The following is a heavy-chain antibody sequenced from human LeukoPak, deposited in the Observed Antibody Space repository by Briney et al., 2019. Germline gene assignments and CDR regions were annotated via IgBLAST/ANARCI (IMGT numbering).Heavy chain of an antibody. J-gene: IGHJ5*02. CDR3: ARAYCSSTSCYMRGGTRWFDP. V-gene: IGHV1-69*05. D-gene: IGHD2-2*02. CDR2: IIPIFGTA. CDR1: GGTFSSYA. Sequence: ASVKVSCKASGGTFSSYAISWVRQAPGQGLEWMGGIIPIFGTANYAQKFQGRVTITTDESTSTAYMELSSLRSEDTAVYYCARAYCSSTSCYMRGGTRWFDPWGQGTLVTVSS.